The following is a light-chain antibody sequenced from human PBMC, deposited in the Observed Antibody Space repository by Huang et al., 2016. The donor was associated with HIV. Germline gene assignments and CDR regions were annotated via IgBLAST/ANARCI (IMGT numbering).Light chain of an antibody. V-gene: IGKV3-11*01. CDR1: QSMSDY. J-gene: IGKJ1*01. CDR3: QHRGT. Sequence: EIVLTQSPATLSLSPGDTATLSCRASQSMSDYFAWYQQKPGQAPRLLIFDASNRATGIPPRFSGSGSGTDFTLTIRSLEPDDFAVYYCQHRGTFGQGTKVDVK. CDR2: DAS.